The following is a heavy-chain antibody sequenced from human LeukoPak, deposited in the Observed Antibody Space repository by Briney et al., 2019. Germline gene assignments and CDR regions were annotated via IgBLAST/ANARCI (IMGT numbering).Heavy chain of an antibody. V-gene: IGHV4-34*01. CDR2: INRSGTT. CDR1: GGSFNGYY. J-gene: IGHJ4*02. D-gene: IGHD3-22*01. Sequence: SETLSLTCAVYGGSFNGYYGSWVRQTPGKGLEWVGEINRSGTTNYNPSLKSRVTISVDKSKNQFSLKLSSVIAEDTAVYYCAKGYGSSGYYHEDYWGQGTLVTVSS. CDR3: AKGYGSSGYYHEDY.